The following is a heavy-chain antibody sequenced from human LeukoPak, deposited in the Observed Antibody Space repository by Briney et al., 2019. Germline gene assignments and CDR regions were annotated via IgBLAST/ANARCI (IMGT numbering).Heavy chain of an antibody. Sequence: SETLSLTCTVSGGSISGGGYYWSWIRQPPGKGLEWIGYIYYSGSTNYNPSLKSRVTISVDTSKNQFSLKLSSVTAADTAVYYCARGSDSSGYLFDYWGQGTLVTVSS. CDR2: IYYSGST. V-gene: IGHV4-61*08. D-gene: IGHD3-22*01. J-gene: IGHJ4*02. CDR3: ARGSDSSGYLFDY. CDR1: GGSISGGGYY.